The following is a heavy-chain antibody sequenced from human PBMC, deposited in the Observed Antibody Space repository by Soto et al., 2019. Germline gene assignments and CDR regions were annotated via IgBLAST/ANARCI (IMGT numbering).Heavy chain of an antibody. CDR2: ISYDGSNK. CDR3: ARDGGPSETDYYYGMDV. V-gene: IGHV3-30-3*01. D-gene: IGHD3-3*01. J-gene: IGHJ6*01. Sequence: QVQLVESGGGVVQPGRSLRLSCAASGFTFSSYAMHWVRQAPGKGLEWVAVISYDGSNKYYADSVKGRFTISRDNSKNTLYLQMNSLRAEDTAVYYCARDGGPSETDYYYGMDVW. CDR1: GFTFSSYA.